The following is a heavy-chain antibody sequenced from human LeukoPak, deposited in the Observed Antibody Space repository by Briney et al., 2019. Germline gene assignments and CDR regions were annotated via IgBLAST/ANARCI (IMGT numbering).Heavy chain of an antibody. J-gene: IGHJ4*02. CDR3: ARCYSSSWYEPRFDY. D-gene: IGHD6-13*01. CDR2: INHSGST. V-gene: IGHV4-34*01. CDR1: GGSFSGYY. Sequence: SETLSLTCAVYGGSFSGYYWSWIRQPPGKGLEWIGEINHSGSTNYNPSLKSRVTISVDTSKNQFSLKLGSVTAADTAVYYCARCYSSSWYEPRFDYWGQGTLVTVSS.